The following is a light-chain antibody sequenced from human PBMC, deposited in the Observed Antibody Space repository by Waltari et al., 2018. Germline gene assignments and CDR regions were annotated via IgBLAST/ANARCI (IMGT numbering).Light chain of an antibody. CDR1: SSAVGGSNY. CDR2: DVS. V-gene: IGLV2-14*03. J-gene: IGLJ2*01. Sequence: QSALTQPASVSVSPGQSIPISCPGPSSAVGGSNYGSCYQQHPGKAPKLMIYDVSNRPSGVSNRFSGSKSGNTASLTISGLQAEDEADYYCSSYTSSSTLVVFGGGTKLTVL. CDR3: SSYTSSSTLVV.